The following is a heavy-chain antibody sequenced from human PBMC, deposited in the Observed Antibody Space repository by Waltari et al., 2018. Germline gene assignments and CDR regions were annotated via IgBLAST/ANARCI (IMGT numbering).Heavy chain of an antibody. D-gene: IGHD2-15*01. CDR2: ISSSSSTI. Sequence: EVQLVESGGGLVQPGGSLRLSCAASGFTFSGYSMNWFRQAPGKGLEWVSYISSSSSTIYYADSVKGRFTISRDNAKNSLYLQMNSLRAEDTAVYYCARLLRGAARTHFDYWGQGTLVTVSS. CDR3: ARLLRGAARTHFDY. CDR1: GFTFSGYS. J-gene: IGHJ4*02. V-gene: IGHV3-48*01.